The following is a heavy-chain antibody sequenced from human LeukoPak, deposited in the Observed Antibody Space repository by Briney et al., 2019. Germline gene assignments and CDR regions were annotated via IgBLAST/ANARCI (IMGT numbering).Heavy chain of an antibody. Sequence: SETLSLTCSVAGGSISSDYWAWIRQTPGKGLEWIAYVHSSGPTSYTHSLKSRLATSMDASTNQFFLKLSSVTAEDTAIYYCANYGPGSYYNAFDYWGQGTLVTVSA. CDR1: GGSISSDY. CDR2: VHSSGPT. V-gene: IGHV4-59*01. J-gene: IGHJ4*02. CDR3: ANYGPGSYYNAFDY. D-gene: IGHD3-10*01.